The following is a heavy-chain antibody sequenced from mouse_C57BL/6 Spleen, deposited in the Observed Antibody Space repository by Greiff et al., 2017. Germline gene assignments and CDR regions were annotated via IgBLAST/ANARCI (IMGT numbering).Heavy chain of an antibody. CDR3: ARGGTAQASWFAY. D-gene: IGHD3-2*02. J-gene: IGHJ3*01. CDR1: GYTFTSYW. CDR2: IDPSDSET. V-gene: IGHV1-52*01. Sequence: QVQLQQPGAELVRPGSSVKLSCKASGYTFTSYWMHWVKQRPIQGLEWIGNIDPSDSETHYNQKFKDKATFTVDKSSSTAYMQLSSLTSEDSAVYVCARGGTAQASWFAYWGQGTLVTVSA.